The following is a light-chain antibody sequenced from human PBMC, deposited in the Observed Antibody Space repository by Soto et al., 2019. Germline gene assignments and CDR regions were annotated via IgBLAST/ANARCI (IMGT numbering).Light chain of an antibody. V-gene: IGLV2-14*03. CDR1: SSDIGAYKY. CDR3: SSYAGTNTVI. Sequence: QSVLTQPASVSGSPGQSITISCTGTSSDIGAYKYVSWYQQYPGKAPKLIIYDVRNRPSGVSYRFSGSKSGNTASLTISGLQADDEADYYCSSYAGTNTVIFGGGTKVTVL. CDR2: DVR. J-gene: IGLJ2*01.